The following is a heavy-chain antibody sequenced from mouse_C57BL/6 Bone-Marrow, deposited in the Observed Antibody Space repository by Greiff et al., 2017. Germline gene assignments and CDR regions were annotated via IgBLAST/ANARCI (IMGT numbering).Heavy chain of an antibody. CDR1: GYTFTDYN. Sequence: EVQLQQSGPELVKPGASVKIPCKASGYTFTDYNMAWVKQSHGKSLEWIGDINPNNGGTIYNQKFKGKATLTVDKSSSTAYMELRSLTSEDTAVYYCARRAGYYVSLAYWGQGTLVTVSA. D-gene: IGHD2-3*01. V-gene: IGHV1-18*01. CDR2: INPNNGGT. CDR3: ARRAGYYVSLAY. J-gene: IGHJ3*01.